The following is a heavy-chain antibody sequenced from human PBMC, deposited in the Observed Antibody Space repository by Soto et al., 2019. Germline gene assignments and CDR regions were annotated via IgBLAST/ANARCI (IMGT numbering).Heavy chain of an antibody. CDR2: IHYSGTT. J-gene: IGHJ4*02. CDR1: GTSISSYY. CDR3: AREPLAHSYFDF. V-gene: IGHV4-59*01. Sequence: SETLSLTCTVSGTSISSYYWSWIRQPPGKGLEWIANIHYSGTTNYNPSLASRVTLSVDTSKNQFSLKMTSVTAADRAMYFCAREPLAHSYFDFWGQGILVNV.